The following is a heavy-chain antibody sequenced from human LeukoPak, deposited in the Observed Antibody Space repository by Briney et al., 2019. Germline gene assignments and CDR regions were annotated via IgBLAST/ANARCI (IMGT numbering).Heavy chain of an antibody. J-gene: IGHJ6*03. CDR3: ARVPYYYDSSGYSYYYYYMDV. CDR1: GYTFTSYG. V-gene: IGHV1-18*01. Sequence: ASVKVSCKASGYTFTSYGISWVRQAPGQGLEWMGWISAYNGNTKYAQKLQGRVTMTTDTSTSTAYMELRSLRSDDTAVYYCARVPYYYDSSGYSYYYYYMDVWGKGTTVTVSS. CDR2: ISAYNGNT. D-gene: IGHD3-22*01.